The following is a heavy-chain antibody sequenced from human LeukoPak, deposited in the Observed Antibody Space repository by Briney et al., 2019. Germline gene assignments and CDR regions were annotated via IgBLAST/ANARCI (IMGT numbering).Heavy chain of an antibody. V-gene: IGHV3-30*02. CDR3: AKVTTVTSLKHWFDP. Sequence: GGSLRLSCAASGFTFSSYWLTWVRQAPGKGLEWVAFIRYDGSDKYYADSVKGRFIISRDNSKNTLYLQMNSLRAEDTAVYYCAKVTTVTSLKHWFDPWGQGTLVTVSS. CDR2: IRYDGSDK. D-gene: IGHD4-17*01. J-gene: IGHJ5*02. CDR1: GFTFSSYW.